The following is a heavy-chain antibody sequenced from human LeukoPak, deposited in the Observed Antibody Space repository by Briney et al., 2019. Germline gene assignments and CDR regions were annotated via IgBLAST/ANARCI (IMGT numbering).Heavy chain of an antibody. CDR2: ISYDGSNK. V-gene: IGHV3-30*03. D-gene: IGHD3-10*01. CDR1: GFTFSSYG. J-gene: IGHJ4*02. Sequence: GGSLRLSCAASGFTFSSYGMHWVRQAPGKGLEWVAVISYDGSNKYSTDSVKGRFTISRDNSKNTLYLQMNSLRAEDTAVYYCARGHYQIELWGQGTLVTVSS. CDR3: ARGHYQIEL.